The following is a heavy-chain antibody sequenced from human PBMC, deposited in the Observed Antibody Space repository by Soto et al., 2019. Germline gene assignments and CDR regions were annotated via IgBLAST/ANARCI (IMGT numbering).Heavy chain of an antibody. CDR3: ATTDYCGGDCYLGGDDAFDI. CDR2: IIPILGIA. V-gene: IGHV1-69*02. Sequence: ASVKVSCKASGGTFSSYTISWVRQAPGQGLEWMGRIIPILGIANYAQKFQGRVTITADKSTSTAYMELSSLRSEDTAVYYCATTDYCGGDCYLGGDDAFDIWGQGTMVTVSS. D-gene: IGHD2-21*01. CDR1: GGTFSSYT. J-gene: IGHJ3*02.